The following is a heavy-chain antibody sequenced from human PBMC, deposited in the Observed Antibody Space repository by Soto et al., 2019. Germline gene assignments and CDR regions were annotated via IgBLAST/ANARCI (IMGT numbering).Heavy chain of an antibody. CDR1: GGTFSTYA. V-gene: IGHV1-69*12. CDR2: IGPMFDTA. J-gene: IGHJ4*02. CDR3: ASGIQLWLRRIHQGYSG. D-gene: IGHD5-18*01. Sequence: QVQLVQSGAEVKKPESSVKVSCKAPGGTFSTYAISWVRQAPGQGLEWMGGIGPMFDTANYAHRFQDSVTITADESTNRVYMELSGLRSEDTAVYFCASGIQLWLRRIHQGYSGWGQGPLVTVSS.